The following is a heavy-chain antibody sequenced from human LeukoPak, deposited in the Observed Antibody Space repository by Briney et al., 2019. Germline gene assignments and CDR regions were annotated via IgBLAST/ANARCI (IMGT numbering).Heavy chain of an antibody. Sequence: PSETLSLTCTVSGGSISSSSYYWGWIRQPPGKGLEWIGSIYYSGSTHYNPSLKSRVTISVDTSKNQFSLQLNSVTPEDTAVYYCARDHYSSSWYWVIGGWFDPWGQGTLVTVSS. CDR2: IYYSGST. V-gene: IGHV4-39*02. CDR3: ARDHYSSSWYWVIGGWFDP. J-gene: IGHJ5*02. CDR1: GGSISSSSYY. D-gene: IGHD6-13*01.